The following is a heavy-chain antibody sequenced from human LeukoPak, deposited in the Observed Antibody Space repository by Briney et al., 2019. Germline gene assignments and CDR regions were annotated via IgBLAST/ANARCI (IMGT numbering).Heavy chain of an antibody. D-gene: IGHD6-13*01. V-gene: IGHV3-74*01. CDR3: AREAAASENDY. CDR1: GFTFSKYW. Sequence: PGGSLRLSCAASGFTFSKYWMHWVRQAPGQGLVWVSRINSDESSTSYADSVKGRFTISRDNAKSTLYLQMNSLRAEDTAVYYCAREAAASENDYWGQGTLVTVSS. CDR2: INSDESST. J-gene: IGHJ4*02.